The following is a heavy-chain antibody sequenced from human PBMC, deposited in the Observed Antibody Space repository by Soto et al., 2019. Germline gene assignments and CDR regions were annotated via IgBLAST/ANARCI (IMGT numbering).Heavy chain of an antibody. J-gene: IGHJ4*02. D-gene: IGHD3-22*01. V-gene: IGHV3-15*01. CDR1: GFTFSNAW. CDR3: TTGDYYDSSGYYYDY. CDR2: IKSKTDGGTT. Sequence: GGSLRLSCAASGFTFSNAWMSWVRQAPGKGLEWVGRIKSKTDGGTTDYAAPVKGRFTISRDDSKNTLYLQMNSLKTEDTAVYYCTTGDYYDSSGYYYDYWGQGTLVTVSS.